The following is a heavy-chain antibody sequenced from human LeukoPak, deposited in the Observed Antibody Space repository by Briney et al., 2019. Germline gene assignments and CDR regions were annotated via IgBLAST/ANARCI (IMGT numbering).Heavy chain of an antibody. CDR1: GGSISSNY. D-gene: IGHD3-3*01. J-gene: IGHJ5*02. CDR3: ARDRSAWIDP. Sequence: PSETLSLTCTVSGGSISSNYWSWIRQPPGKGLEWIGYIYYSGSTNYNPSLKSRVTISVDTSKNQFSLKLSSVTAADTAVYYCARDRSAWIDPWGQGTLVTVSS. CDR2: IYYSGST. V-gene: IGHV4-59*01.